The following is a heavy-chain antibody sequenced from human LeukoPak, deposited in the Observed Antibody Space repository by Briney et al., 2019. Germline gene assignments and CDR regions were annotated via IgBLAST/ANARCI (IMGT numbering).Heavy chain of an antibody. Sequence: PSQTLSLTCTVSGGSISSGGYYCSWIRQHPGKGLEWIGYIYTSGSTNYNPSLKSRVTISVDTSKNQFSLKLSSVTAADTAVYYCASTRRTHYYYYYMDVWGKGTTVTVSS. J-gene: IGHJ6*03. CDR3: ASTRRTHYYYYYMDV. CDR1: GGSISSGGYY. D-gene: IGHD2-2*01. CDR2: IYTSGST. V-gene: IGHV4-31*03.